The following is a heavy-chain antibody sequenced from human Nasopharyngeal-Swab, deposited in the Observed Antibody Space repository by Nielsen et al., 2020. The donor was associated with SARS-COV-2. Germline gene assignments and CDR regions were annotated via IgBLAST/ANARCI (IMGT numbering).Heavy chain of an antibody. Sequence: GGSLRLSCKGSGYSFTSYWIGWVRQMPGKGLEWMGIIYPGDSDVRYSPSIQGQVTISADKSSSTAYLQWSSLKASDTAVYYCARCILWDAFDIWGQGTMVTVSS. CDR1: GYSFTSYW. CDR2: IYPGDSDV. V-gene: IGHV5-51*01. J-gene: IGHJ3*02. CDR3: ARCILWDAFDI. D-gene: IGHD2-21*01.